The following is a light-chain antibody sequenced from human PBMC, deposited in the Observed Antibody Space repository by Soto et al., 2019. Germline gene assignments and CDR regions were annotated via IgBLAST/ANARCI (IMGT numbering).Light chain of an antibody. J-gene: IGLJ1*01. CDR3: CSYAGSPYV. CDR2: DVS. Sequence: QSVLTQPRSVSGSPGQSVTISCTGTSSDVGGYNYVSWYQQHPGKAPKLMIYDVSERPSGVPDRFSGSKSGNTASLTISGLQAEDEADYYCCSYAGSPYVFGTGTKVTGL. V-gene: IGLV2-11*01. CDR1: SSDVGGYNY.